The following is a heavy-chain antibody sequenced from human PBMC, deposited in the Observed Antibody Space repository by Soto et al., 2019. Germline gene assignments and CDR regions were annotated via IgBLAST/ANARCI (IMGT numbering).Heavy chain of an antibody. CDR2: INPTEGRT. CDR1: GYPFTSYH. Sequence: QVQLVQSGAEVRKPGASVKLSCQTSGYPFTSYHMHWVRQAPGKGLEWLGVINPTEGRTRFSQKFQDRVTMTRDTSTSTVYMDLSSMRSDDTAIYVCARGREYSFGYTWFDPWGPGTLVTVSS. V-gene: IGHV1-46*01. CDR3: ARGREYSFGYTWFDP. J-gene: IGHJ5*02. D-gene: IGHD4-4*01.